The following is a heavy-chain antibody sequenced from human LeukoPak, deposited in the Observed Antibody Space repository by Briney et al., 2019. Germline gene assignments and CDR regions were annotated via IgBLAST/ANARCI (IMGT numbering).Heavy chain of an antibody. J-gene: IGHJ4*02. Sequence: GGSLRLSCAASGFTFSTYWMSWVRQAPGKGLEWVADIKPDGSEKYYVDSVKGRFTISRDNAKNSLYLRMNSLRAEDTAVYYCARGGGYYLHWGQGTLVTVSS. D-gene: IGHD3-10*02. V-gene: IGHV3-7*01. CDR2: IKPDGSEK. CDR1: GFTFSTYW. CDR3: ARGGGYYLH.